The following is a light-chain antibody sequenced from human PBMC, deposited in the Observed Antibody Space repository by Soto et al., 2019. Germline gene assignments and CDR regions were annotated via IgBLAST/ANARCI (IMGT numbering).Light chain of an antibody. CDR1: SSDIGGYNY. J-gene: IGLJ1*01. CDR2: DVT. Sequence: QSVLTQPASVSGSPGQSITISCTGTSSDIGGYNYVSWYRQHPGNAPKLLIYDVTHRPAGVSSRFSGSKSGSTASLTISGLQAEDEADYFCTSYTGTTTLYVFGTGTQLTVL. CDR3: TSYTGTTTLYV. V-gene: IGLV2-14*03.